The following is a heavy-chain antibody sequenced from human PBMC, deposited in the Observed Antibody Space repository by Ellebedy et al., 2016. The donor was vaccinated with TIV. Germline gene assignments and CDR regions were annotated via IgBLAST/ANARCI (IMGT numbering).Heavy chain of an antibody. V-gene: IGHV3-21*05. D-gene: IGHD5-12*01. CDR1: GFTFSNYN. CDR2: ISSSSSYT. J-gene: IGHJ4*02. CDR3: AGGALSGYGY. Sequence: GGSLRLSCAASGFTFSNYNMNWVRQAPGKGLEWVSYISSSSSYTNYADSVKGRFTISRDNAKNSLYLQMNSLRAEDTDVYYCAGGALSGYGYWGQGTLVTVSS.